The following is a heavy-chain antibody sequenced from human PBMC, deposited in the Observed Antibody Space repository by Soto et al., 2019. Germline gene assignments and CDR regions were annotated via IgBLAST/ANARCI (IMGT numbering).Heavy chain of an antibody. CDR1: GFTFSDHA. J-gene: IGHJ4*02. CDR2: ISGGGTGA. CDR3: AIDLWWHTH. Sequence: EVQLLESGGGLVQPGGSLRLSCTASGFTFSDHAMTWVRQAPGKGLEWLSGISGGGTGAYYADSVKGRFTVSSDNSNNTVFLQMASLRVEDTAVYYCAIDLWWHTHWGQGTRVTVSS. V-gene: IGHV3-23*01. D-gene: IGHD2-15*01.